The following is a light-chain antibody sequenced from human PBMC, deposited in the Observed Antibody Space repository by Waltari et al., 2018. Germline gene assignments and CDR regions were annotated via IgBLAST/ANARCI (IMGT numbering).Light chain of an antibody. CDR2: WAS. Sequence: DIVMTQSPDSLAVSLGERATINCKSSQTVLNRSNNKNSLAWYQQKPGQPPKLLIYWASTRESGVPDRFSGSGSGTDFTLTISSLQAEDVAVYYCQQYYSPPYTFGQGTKLEIK. CDR3: QQYYSPPYT. V-gene: IGKV4-1*01. J-gene: IGKJ2*01. CDR1: QTVLNRSNNKNS.